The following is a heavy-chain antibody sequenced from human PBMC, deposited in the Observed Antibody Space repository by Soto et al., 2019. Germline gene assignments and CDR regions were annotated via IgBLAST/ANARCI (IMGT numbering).Heavy chain of an antibody. J-gene: IGHJ4*02. CDR1: GFTFSSYA. D-gene: IGHD2-2*01. V-gene: IGHV3-23*01. CDR3: AKGHCSSTSCYVFDY. Sequence: GGSLRLSCAASGFTFSSYAMIWVRQAPGKGLEWVSAISGSGGSTYYADSVKGRFTISRDNSKNTLYLQMNSLRAEDTAVYYCAKGHCSSTSCYVFDYWGQGTLVTVSS. CDR2: ISGSGGST.